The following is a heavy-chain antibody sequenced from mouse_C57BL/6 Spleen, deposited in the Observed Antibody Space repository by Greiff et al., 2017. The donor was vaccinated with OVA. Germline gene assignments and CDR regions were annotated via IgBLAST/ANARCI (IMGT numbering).Heavy chain of an antibody. CDR3: ARSYLHSKSPFDY. CDR2: IRNKANGYTT. J-gene: IGHJ2*01. D-gene: IGHD6-5*01. V-gene: IGHV7-3*01. Sequence: EVQRVESGGGLVQPGGSLSLSCAASGFTFTAYYMSWVRQPPGKALEWLGFIRNKANGYTTEYSASVKGRFTISRDNSQINLYLQMNALRAEDSATYDSARSYLHSKSPFDYWGQGTTLTVSS. CDR1: GFTFTAYY.